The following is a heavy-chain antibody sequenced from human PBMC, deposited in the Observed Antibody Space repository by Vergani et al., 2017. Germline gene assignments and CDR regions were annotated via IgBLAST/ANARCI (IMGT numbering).Heavy chain of an antibody. CDR3: AGDRYYYDSSGYWDWFDP. Sequence: EVQLVESGGGLVKPGGSLRLSCAASGFTFSSHSMNWVRQAPGKGLEWVSSISSSSSYIYYADSVKGRFTISRDNAKNSLYLQMNSLRAEDTAVYYCAGDRYYYDSSGYWDWFDPWGQGTLVTVSS. D-gene: IGHD3-22*01. J-gene: IGHJ5*02. CDR2: ISSSSSYI. V-gene: IGHV3-21*01. CDR1: GFTFSSHS.